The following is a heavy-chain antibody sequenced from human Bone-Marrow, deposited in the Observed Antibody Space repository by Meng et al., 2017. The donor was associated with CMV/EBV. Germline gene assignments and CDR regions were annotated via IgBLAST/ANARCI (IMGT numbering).Heavy chain of an antibody. CDR1: GFIFRNAW. Sequence: ESLKTSRAASGFIFRNAWMSLVRQAPGNGLEWVGRINSKTDGGTTDYAAPVKGRFSISRDDSKNTLYLQMNSLKAEDTAVYYCTTDSRNAIFSPWGQGTLVAVSS. D-gene: IGHD2-21*01. J-gene: IGHJ5*02. CDR3: TTDSRNAIFSP. CDR2: INSKTDGGTT. V-gene: IGHV3-15*05.